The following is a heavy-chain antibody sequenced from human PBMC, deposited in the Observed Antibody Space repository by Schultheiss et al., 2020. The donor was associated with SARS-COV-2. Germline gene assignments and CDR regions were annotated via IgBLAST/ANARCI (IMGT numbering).Heavy chain of an antibody. CDR3: ARDRGEWQRWIDY. J-gene: IGHJ4*02. CDR2: IHHSGST. Sequence: SETLSLTCTVSGGSIISHYWSWIRQSPGKGLEWIGYIHHSGSTNYNPSLRSRVTMSVGASKNQFSLKLSSVTAADTAVYYCARDRGEWQRWIDYWGQGTLVTVSS. V-gene: IGHV4-59*11. D-gene: IGHD5-12*01. CDR1: GGSIISHY.